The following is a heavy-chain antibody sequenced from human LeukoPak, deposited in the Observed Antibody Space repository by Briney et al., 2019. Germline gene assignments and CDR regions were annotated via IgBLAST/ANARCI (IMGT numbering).Heavy chain of an antibody. CDR2: IYSGGST. CDR1: GFTVSSNY. CDR3: AREATGGSYDY. J-gene: IGHJ4*02. D-gene: IGHD3-16*01. V-gene: IGHV3-66*02. Sequence: GGSLRLSCAASGFTVSSNYMSWVRQAPGKGLEWVSVIYSGGSTYYADSVKGRFTISRDNSKNTLYLQMNSLRAEVMAVYYCAREATGGSYDYWGQGTLVTVSS.